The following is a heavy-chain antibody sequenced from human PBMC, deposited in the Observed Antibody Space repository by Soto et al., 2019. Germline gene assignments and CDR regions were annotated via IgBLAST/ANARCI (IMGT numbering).Heavy chain of an antibody. J-gene: IGHJ6*02. CDR3: ARDNRDCSAFNCYNPGRVFGLDV. CDR2: ISFDGTTD. CDR1: GFNFNNYN. D-gene: IGHD2-15*01. V-gene: IGHV3-30-3*01. Sequence: LRLSCVASGFNFNNYNLHWVRQAPSNSLESVAVISFDGTTDYYADSVKGRFTVSRDNFKNILSLQMDSLRPEDTAVYYCARDNRDCSAFNCYNPGRVFGLDVWGQGTTVTVSS.